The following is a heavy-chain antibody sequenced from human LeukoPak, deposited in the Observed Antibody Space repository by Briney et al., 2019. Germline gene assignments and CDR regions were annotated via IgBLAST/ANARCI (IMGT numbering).Heavy chain of an antibody. D-gene: IGHD1-1*01. Sequence: GGSLRLSCAASGFTFSSYSMNWVRQAPGKGLEWVSSISSSSSYTFYADSMKGRFTISRDNAKNSLYLQMNSLRAEDTAVYYCARGPTSISTTGPGYFDYWGQGSLVTVSS. J-gene: IGHJ4*02. CDR2: ISSSSSYT. V-gene: IGHV3-21*01. CDR1: GFTFSSYS. CDR3: ARGPTSISTTGPGYFDY.